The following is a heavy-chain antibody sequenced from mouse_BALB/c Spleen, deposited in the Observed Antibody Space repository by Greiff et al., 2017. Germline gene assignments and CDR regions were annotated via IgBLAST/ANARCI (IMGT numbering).Heavy chain of an antibody. CDR1: GFNIKDTY. Sequence: VQLQQSGAELVKPGASVKLSCTASGFNIKDTYMHWVKQRPEQGLVWIGRIDPANGNTKYDPKFQGKATITADTSSNTAYLQLSSLTSEDTAVYYCARALITTVPHFDYWGQGTTLTVSS. D-gene: IGHD1-1*01. V-gene: IGHV14-3*02. CDR2: IDPANGNT. J-gene: IGHJ2*01. CDR3: ARALITTVPHFDY.